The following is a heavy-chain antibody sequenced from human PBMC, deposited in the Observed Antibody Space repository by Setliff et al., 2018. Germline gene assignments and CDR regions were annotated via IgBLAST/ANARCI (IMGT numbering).Heavy chain of an antibody. CDR3: ARAHTWSLPNDNSGYPGWFDP. CDR2: IYHDGNT. J-gene: IGHJ5*02. Sequence: PSETLSLTCAVTGASINSLSWWSWVRQSPGKGLEWIGEIYHDGNTKFNPSVHYNPSLKSRVTISVDASKNQLSLNLRSVTAADTAVYYCARAHTWSLPNDNSGYPGWFDPWGQGTLVTVSS. V-gene: IGHV4-4*02. CDR1: GASINSLSW. D-gene: IGHD3-22*01.